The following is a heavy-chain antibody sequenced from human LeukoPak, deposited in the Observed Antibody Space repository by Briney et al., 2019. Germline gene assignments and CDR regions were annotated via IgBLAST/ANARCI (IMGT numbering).Heavy chain of an antibody. CDR1: GFTFSTST. J-gene: IGHJ4*02. V-gene: IGHV3-21*01. CDR2: ISRSSSYI. CDR3: AKDRYGSGNNYLDA. D-gene: IGHD3-10*01. Sequence: SGGSLRLSCAVSGFTFSTSTMNWVRQAPGKGLEWVSSISRSSSYINYADSVRGRFTISRDNSMNTLYLQINSLGPEDTAVYYCAKDRYGSGNNYLDAWGQGTLVTVSS.